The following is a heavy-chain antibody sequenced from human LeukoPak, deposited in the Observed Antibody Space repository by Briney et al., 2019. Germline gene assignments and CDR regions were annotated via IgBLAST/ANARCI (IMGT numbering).Heavy chain of an antibody. J-gene: IGHJ3*02. CDR3: TTGSGDDSSSWITDAFDI. CDR2: INSDGSST. V-gene: IGHV3-74*01. D-gene: IGHD6-13*01. Sequence: GGSLRLSCAASGFTFSSYWMHWVRQAPGKGLVWVSRINSDGSSTSYADSVKGRFTISRDNAKNTLYLQMNSLKTEDTAVYYCTTGSGDDSSSWITDAFDIWGQGTMVTVSS. CDR1: GFTFSSYW.